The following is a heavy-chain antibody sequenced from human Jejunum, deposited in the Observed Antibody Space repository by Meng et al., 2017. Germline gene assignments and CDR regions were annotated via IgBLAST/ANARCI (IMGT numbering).Heavy chain of an antibody. J-gene: IGHJ5*02. CDR3: ARDTAGFGP. Sequence: RLQLQGSGPGLWKPSDTLALTCAVSGGSISTAGYSWGWIRQSPGKGLEWIGSIFYSGTTYYNPSLKSRVTISIDTSKNQFSLKMNSVTAADTAVYYCARDTAGFGPWGQGTLVTVSS. V-gene: IGHV4-39*06. D-gene: IGHD6-13*01. CDR1: GGSISTAGYS. CDR2: IFYSGTT.